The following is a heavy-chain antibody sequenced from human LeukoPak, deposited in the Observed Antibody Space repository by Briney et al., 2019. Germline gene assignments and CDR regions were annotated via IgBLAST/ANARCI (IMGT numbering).Heavy chain of an antibody. V-gene: IGHV3-21*01. Sequence: GGSLRLSCATPGFTFNNYSMNRVRQAPGKGLEWVSSISYSSSYIYYGDSVKGRFTISRDNAKNSLYLQMNSLRVEDTAVYYCARGHYDILTRIDYWGQGTLVTVSS. CDR2: ISYSSSYI. D-gene: IGHD3-9*01. J-gene: IGHJ4*02. CDR3: ARGHYDILTRIDY. CDR1: GFTFNNYS.